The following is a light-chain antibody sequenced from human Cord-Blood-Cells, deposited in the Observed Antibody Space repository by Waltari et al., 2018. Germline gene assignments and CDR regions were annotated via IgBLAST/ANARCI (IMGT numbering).Light chain of an antibody. CDR2: DVS. V-gene: IGLV2-14*01. CDR1: SSDVGGYNS. J-gene: IGLJ2*01. CDR3: SSYTSSSTLDVV. Sequence: QSALTQPASVSGSLGPSITISCTGTSSDVGGYNSVSWYQQHPGKASKLMIYDVSNRPSGVSNRFSGSKSGNTASLTISGLQAEDEADYYCSSYTSSSTLDVVFGGGTKLTVL.